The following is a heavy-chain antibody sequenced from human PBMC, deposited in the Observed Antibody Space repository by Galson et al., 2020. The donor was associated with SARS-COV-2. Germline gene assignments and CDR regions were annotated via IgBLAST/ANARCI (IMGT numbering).Heavy chain of an antibody. CDR3: ARKSNYGSGTYSPPIHYFDY. Sequence: GESLKISCAASEFTFRNYEMNWVRLAPGKGLEWIAYISNTDGTTLYADSVKGRFTISRDNAKNSLYLQMNSLRTEDTALYYCARKSNYGSGTYSPPIHYFDYWGQGTLVTVSS. CDR2: ISNTDGTT. CDR1: EFTFRNYE. D-gene: IGHD3-10*01. J-gene: IGHJ4*02. V-gene: IGHV3-48*03.